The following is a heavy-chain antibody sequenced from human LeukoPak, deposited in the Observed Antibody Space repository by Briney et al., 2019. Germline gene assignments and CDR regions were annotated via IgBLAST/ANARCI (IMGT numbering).Heavy chain of an antibody. D-gene: IGHD2-21*02. V-gene: IGHV4-61*02. CDR2: IYASGNT. J-gene: IGHJ4*02. CDR3: ARQGVATAIDY. Sequence: KPSVTLSLTCTVSGGSISSGGYYWSWIRQPAGKGLEWIGRIYASGNTNYNPSLKSRVTMSVDTSKNLFALKLSSVTAADTAVYYCARQGVATAIDYWGQGTLVTVSS. CDR1: GGSISSGGYY.